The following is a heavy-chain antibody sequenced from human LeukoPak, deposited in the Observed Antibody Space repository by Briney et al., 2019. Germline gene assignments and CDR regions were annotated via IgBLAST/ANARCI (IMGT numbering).Heavy chain of an antibody. CDR1: GGSISSGGYS. V-gene: IGHV4-31*03. J-gene: IGHJ3*02. Sequence: PSQTLSLTCTVSGGSISSGGYSWSWIRQHPGKGLEWIGYIYYSGSTYYNPSPKSRVTISVDTSKNQFSLKLSSVTAADTAVYYCARDRGTSRAPITILGVAQPPDAFDIWGQGTMVTVSS. CDR3: ARDRGTSRAPITILGVAQPPDAFDI. CDR2: IYYSGST. D-gene: IGHD3-3*01.